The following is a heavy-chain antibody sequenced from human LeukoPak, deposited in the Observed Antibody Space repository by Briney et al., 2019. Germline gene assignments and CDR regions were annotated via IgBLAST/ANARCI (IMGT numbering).Heavy chain of an antibody. CDR3: ARRVGATRRAAFDY. D-gene: IGHD1-26*01. V-gene: IGHV4-30-2*01. J-gene: IGHJ4*02. CDR1: GGSISSGGYS. CDR2: IYHSGST. Sequence: PSQTLSLTCAVSGGSISSGGYSWSWIRQPPGKGLEWIGYIYHSGSTYYNPSLKSRVTISVDRSKNQFSLKLSSVTAADTAVYYCARRVGATRRAAFDYWGQGTLSPSPQ.